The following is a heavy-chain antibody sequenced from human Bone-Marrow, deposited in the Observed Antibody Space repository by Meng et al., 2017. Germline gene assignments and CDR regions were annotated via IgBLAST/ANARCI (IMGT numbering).Heavy chain of an antibody. V-gene: IGHV4-31*03. CDR1: GGPISSGNHY. CDR3: ASLYGDSSVWYLDL. D-gene: IGHD4-17*01. Sequence: QVERPGAGPGLWKPLQTLSLTCTVSGGPISSGNHYWSWIRQHPGKGLEYIGYIYYSGSTYYNPSLKSRVIISVDTSKNQFSLRLNSVTAADTAVYYCASLYGDSSVWYLDLWGRGTLVTVSS. CDR2: IYYSGST. J-gene: IGHJ2*01.